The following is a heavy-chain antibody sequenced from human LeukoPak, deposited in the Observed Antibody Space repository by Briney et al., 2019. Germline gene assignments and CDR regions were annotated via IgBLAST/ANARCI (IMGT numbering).Heavy chain of an antibody. D-gene: IGHD5-18*01. CDR3: AKTGYSYGPEHFDY. J-gene: IGHJ4*02. CDR1: GFTFSSYG. Sequence: GGSLRLSCAASGFTFSSYGMHWVRQAPGKGLEWVAVIWYDGSNKYYADSVKGRFTISRDNSKNTLYLQMNSLRAEDTAVYYCAKTGYSYGPEHFDYWGQGTLVTVSS. CDR2: IWYDGSNK. V-gene: IGHV3-33*06.